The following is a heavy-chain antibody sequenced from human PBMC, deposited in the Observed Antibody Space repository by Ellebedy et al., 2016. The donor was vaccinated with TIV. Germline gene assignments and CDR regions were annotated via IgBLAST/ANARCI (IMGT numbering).Heavy chain of an antibody. D-gene: IGHD2-8*01. CDR3: VTDVLDLPVDCFDT. J-gene: IGHJ4*02. CDR2: INPSGGST. Sequence: AASVKVSCKASGYTFTNFYINWVRQAPGQGLEWMGIINPSGGSTMFAHKFQGRVTMTRDTSTTTVYMELSSLTSEDTAVYYCVTDVLDLPVDCFDTWGQGTLVTVSS. CDR1: GYTFTNFY. V-gene: IGHV1-46*01.